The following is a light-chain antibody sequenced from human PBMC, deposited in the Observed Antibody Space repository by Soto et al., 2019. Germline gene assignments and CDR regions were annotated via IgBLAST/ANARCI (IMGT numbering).Light chain of an antibody. V-gene: IGKV3-15*01. CDR2: GAS. CDR3: HHYDNWPLT. Sequence: EIVLTQSPATLSVSPGERATLSCRASQTVSSSLARYQQKPGQAPRLLIYGASTRATGIPARFSGSGSGTEFTLTISSLQSEDFAVYYCHHYDNWPLTFGGGTKVDIK. J-gene: IGKJ4*01. CDR1: QTVSSS.